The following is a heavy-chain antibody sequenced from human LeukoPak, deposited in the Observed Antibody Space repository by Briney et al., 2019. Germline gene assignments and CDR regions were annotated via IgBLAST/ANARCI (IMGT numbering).Heavy chain of an antibody. CDR3: ARVIHGRIGYYHMDV. V-gene: IGHV4-34*01. CDR1: GGSFSGYY. Sequence: PSETLSLTCAVYGGSFSGYYWSWIRQPPGKGLEWIGEINHSGSTNYNPSLKSRATISVDTSKNQFSLKLSSVTAADTAVYYCARVIHGRIGYYHMDVWGKGTTVTVSS. CDR2: INHSGST. D-gene: IGHD2-15*01. J-gene: IGHJ6*03.